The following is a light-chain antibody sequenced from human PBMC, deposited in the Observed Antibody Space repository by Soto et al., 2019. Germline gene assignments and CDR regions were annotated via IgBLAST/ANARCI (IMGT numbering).Light chain of an antibody. V-gene: IGKV1-5*01. CDR3: QQYNSFSKT. Sequence: DIQMTQSPSRLSASVGDRVTITCRASQSIAYWLAWYQQKPGKAPNLLIYAASTLETGVPSRFSGSGYGTEFTLTIASLQPDDSATYYCQQYNSFSKTFGRGTKVDI. CDR1: QSIAYW. J-gene: IGKJ1*01. CDR2: AAS.